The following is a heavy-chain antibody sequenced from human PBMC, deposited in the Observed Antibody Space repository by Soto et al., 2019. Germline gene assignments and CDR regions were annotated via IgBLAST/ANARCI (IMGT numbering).Heavy chain of an antibody. V-gene: IGHV3-30*18. D-gene: IGHD3-22*01. CDR2: ISHDGTNK. Sequence: PGGSLRLSCAASGFTLSAYGMHWVRQAPGKGLEWVAAISHDGTNKNYGDSVKGRFTISRDNSKKTLYLQMNSLRPEDTALYYCAKDEYYYSRSGYYIFDSWGQGTLVTVSS. CDR3: AKDEYYYSRSGYYIFDS. J-gene: IGHJ4*02. CDR1: GFTLSAYG.